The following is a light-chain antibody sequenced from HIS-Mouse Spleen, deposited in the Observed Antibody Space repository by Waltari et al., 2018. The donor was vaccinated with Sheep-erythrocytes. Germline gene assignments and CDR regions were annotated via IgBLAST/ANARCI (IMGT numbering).Light chain of an antibody. CDR2: LGS. Sequence: DIVMTQSPLSLPVTPGEPASISCRSSQSLLQSNGNNYLDWYLQKPGQSPQLLIYLGSNMASGVPDRFSGSGSGTDFTLKISRVEAEDVGVYYCMQALQTPWTFGQGTKVEIK. CDR1: QSLLQSNGNNY. V-gene: IGKV2-28*01. J-gene: IGKJ1*01. CDR3: MQALQTPWT.